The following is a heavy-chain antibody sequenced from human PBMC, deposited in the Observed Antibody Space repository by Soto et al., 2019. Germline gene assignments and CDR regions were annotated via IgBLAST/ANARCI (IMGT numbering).Heavy chain of an antibody. CDR3: ASDRGTMVRGVHYYYYYGMDV. CDR1: GFTFSSYA. Sequence: QVQLVESGGGVVQPGRSLRLSCAASGFTFSSYAMHWVRQAPGKGLEWVAVISYDGSNKYYADSVKGRFTISRDNSKNTLYLQMNSLRAEDTAVYYCASDRGTMVRGVHYYYYYGMDVWGQGTTVTVSS. J-gene: IGHJ6*02. D-gene: IGHD3-10*01. V-gene: IGHV3-30-3*01. CDR2: ISYDGSNK.